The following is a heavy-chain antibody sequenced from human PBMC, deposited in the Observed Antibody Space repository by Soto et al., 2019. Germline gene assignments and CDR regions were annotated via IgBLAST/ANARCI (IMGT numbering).Heavy chain of an antibody. Sequence: PGGSLRLSCAASGFTFSSYGMHWVRQAPGKGLEWVAVIWFDGSNKYYADSVKGRFTISRDNSKSTLYLQMNSLRVEDTAVYYCASRSPALDYWGQGILVTVSS. CDR3: ASRSPALDY. J-gene: IGHJ4*02. D-gene: IGHD2-2*01. V-gene: IGHV3-33*01. CDR1: GFTFSSYG. CDR2: IWFDGSNK.